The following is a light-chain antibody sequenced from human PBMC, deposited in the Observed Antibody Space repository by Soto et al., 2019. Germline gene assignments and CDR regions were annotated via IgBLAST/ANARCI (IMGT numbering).Light chain of an antibody. V-gene: IGLV1-40*01. CDR2: GNS. CDR3: QSYDSSLSGYV. Sequence: QSSLTQPPSVSGAAGRRVTISCTGSSSNIGAGYDVHWYQQLPGTAPKLLIYGNSNRPSGVPDRFSGSKSGTSASLAITGLQAEDEADYYCQSYDSSLSGYVFGTGTKVTVL. J-gene: IGLJ1*01. CDR1: SSNIGAGYD.